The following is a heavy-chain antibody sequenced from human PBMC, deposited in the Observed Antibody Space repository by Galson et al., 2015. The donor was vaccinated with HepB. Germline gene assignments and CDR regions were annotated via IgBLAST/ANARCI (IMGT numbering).Heavy chain of an antibody. CDR1: GGSINSYY. J-gene: IGHJ4*02. CDR2: IYYSGST. D-gene: IGHD3-22*01. Sequence: ETLSLTCTVSGGSINSYYWSWIRQPPGKGLEWIGYIYYSGSTNYNPSLKSRVTISVDTSKNQFSLKLSSVTAADTAVYYCAREFSSGYLRNYYDSSGREYYFDYWCQGTLVTVSS. V-gene: IGHV4-59*01. CDR3: AREFSSGYLRNYYDSSGREYYFDY.